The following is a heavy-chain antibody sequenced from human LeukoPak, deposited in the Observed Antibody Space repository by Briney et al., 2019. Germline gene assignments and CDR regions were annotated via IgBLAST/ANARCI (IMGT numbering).Heavy chain of an antibody. V-gene: IGHV1-8*02. Sequence: ASVKVSCKASGYTFTGYYMHWVRQATGQGLEWMGWMNPNSGNTGYTQKFQGRVTMTRNTSISTAYMELSSLRSEDTAVYYCARGRGSGHKENRFDPWGQGTLVTVSS. CDR2: MNPNSGNT. J-gene: IGHJ5*02. CDR1: GYTFTGYY. D-gene: IGHD6-19*01. CDR3: ARGRGSGHKENRFDP.